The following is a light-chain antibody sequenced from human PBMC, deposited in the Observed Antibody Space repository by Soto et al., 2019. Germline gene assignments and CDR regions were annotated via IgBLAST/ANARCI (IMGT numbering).Light chain of an antibody. V-gene: IGLV2-8*01. J-gene: IGLJ1*01. CDR3: SSYAGNNNYV. Sequence: QSALTQTPSASGSPGQSVTISCSGTTSDVGRYNYVSWYQQYAGKAPKVMIYEVNKRPTGVPDRFTGSKSGNTASLTVSGLQAEDEDDYYCSSYAGNNNYVFGTGTKLTVL. CDR2: EVN. CDR1: TSDVGRYNY.